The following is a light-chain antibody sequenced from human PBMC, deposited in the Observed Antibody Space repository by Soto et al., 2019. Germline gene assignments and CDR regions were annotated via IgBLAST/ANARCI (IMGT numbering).Light chain of an antibody. CDR1: QDISRA. CDR3: QQLYGYPLT. J-gene: IGKJ4*01. Sequence: IQLTQSPSSLSATVGDRVTITCRASQDISRALAWYQQKPGKAPNLLISPASNLQSGVPSRFRGSGSGTDFTLTINGLRPEDFATYWCQQLYGYPLTFGGGSKVEIK. V-gene: IGKV1-9*01. CDR2: PAS.